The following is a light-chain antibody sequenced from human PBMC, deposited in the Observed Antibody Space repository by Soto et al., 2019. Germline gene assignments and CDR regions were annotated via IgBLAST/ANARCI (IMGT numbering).Light chain of an antibody. CDR1: SSNIGRNT. J-gene: IGLJ3*02. Sequence: QALVTQPPSASGTPGQRVTISCSGSSSNIGRNTVSWYQQLPGAAPKLLIYTNNQRPSGVPDRFSGSKSGTSASLAISGLQSEDEADYYCAAWDDSLNGQGVFGGGTKLTVL. CDR2: TNN. V-gene: IGLV1-44*01. CDR3: AAWDDSLNGQGV.